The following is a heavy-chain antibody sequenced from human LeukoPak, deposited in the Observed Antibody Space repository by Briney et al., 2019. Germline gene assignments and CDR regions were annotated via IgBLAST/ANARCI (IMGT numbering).Heavy chain of an antibody. CDR2: ISAYNGNT. CDR3: ARGRDVIVATIEEENWFDP. Sequence: GASVKVSCKASGYTFTDYYLHWVRQAPGQGLEWMGCISAYNGNTNYAQKLQGRVTMTTDTSTSTAYMELRSLRSDDTAVYYCARGRDVIVATIEEENWFDPWGQGTLVTVSS. J-gene: IGHJ5*02. V-gene: IGHV1-18*04. CDR1: GYTFTDYY. D-gene: IGHD5-12*01.